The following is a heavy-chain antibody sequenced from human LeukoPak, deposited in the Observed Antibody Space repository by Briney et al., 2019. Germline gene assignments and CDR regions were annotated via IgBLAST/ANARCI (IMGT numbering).Heavy chain of an antibody. J-gene: IGHJ4*02. CDR2: IRYDGSNK. Sequence: GGSLRLSCAASGFTFSSYGMHWVRQAPGKGLEWVAFIRYDGSNKYYADSVKGRFTISRDNSKNTLYLQMNSLRDEDTAVYYCAKDRIQLRLVDYWGQGTLVTVSS. CDR1: GFTFSSYG. V-gene: IGHV3-30*02. CDR3: AKDRIQLRLVDY. D-gene: IGHD5-18*01.